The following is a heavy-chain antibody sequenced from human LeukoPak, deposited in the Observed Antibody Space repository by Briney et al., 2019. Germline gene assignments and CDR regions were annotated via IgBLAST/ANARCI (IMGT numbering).Heavy chain of an antibody. D-gene: IGHD3-22*01. V-gene: IGHV3-48*01. J-gene: IGHJ4*02. Sequence: GGSLRLSCEAPGFTFSDYSMNWVRQAPGEGLEWLSYITSTSDTIYYADSVKGRFTSSRDNAKNSVYLQMNSLRAEDTAVYYCARSSGYPFFDYWGQGTLVTVSS. CDR2: ITSTSDTI. CDR3: ARSSGYPFFDY. CDR1: GFTFSDYS.